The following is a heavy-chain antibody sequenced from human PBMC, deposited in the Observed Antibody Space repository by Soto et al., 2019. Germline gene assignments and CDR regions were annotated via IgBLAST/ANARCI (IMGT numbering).Heavy chain of an antibody. V-gene: IGHV4-59*01. J-gene: IGHJ6*02. CDR3: ARDMVRGVNGMDV. CDR2: IYYSGST. CDR1: GGSISSYY. D-gene: IGHD3-10*01. Sequence: SETLSLTCTVSGGSISSYYWSWIRQPPGKGLEWIGYIYYSGSTNYNPSLKSRVTISVDTSKNQFSLKLSSVTAADTAVYYCARDMVRGVNGMDVWGQGTTVTVSS.